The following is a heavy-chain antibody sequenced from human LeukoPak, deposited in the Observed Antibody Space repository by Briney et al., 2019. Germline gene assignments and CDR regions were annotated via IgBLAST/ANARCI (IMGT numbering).Heavy chain of an antibody. J-gene: IGHJ5*02. V-gene: IGHV1-18*01. CDR3: ARGGNYFRFDP. CDR2: ISAYNGNT. D-gene: IGHD1-26*01. CDR1: GYTFTNYI. Sequence: ASVKVSCKASGYTFTNYIISWVRQAPGQGLEWMGWISAYNGNTNYAQKLQGRVTMTTDTSTATAYMELRSLRSDDTSVYYCARGGNYFRFDPWGQGTLVTVSS.